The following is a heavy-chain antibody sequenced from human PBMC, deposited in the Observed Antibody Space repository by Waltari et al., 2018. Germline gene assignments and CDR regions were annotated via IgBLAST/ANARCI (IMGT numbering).Heavy chain of an antibody. CDR3: ATYIGASVGTAAFDV. Sequence: QLQLQESGPGLVKPSETLSLTCSVSGVSITSNRHYWGWIRQPPGQGLEWIGTMSYSGATSSSPCLESRVTVSRDTSKNQLSLKLVSVTAADTAVYYCATYIGASVGTAAFDVWGQGTMVTVSS. D-gene: IGHD5-12*01. CDR1: GVSITSNRHY. CDR2: MSYSGAT. J-gene: IGHJ3*01. V-gene: IGHV4-39*01.